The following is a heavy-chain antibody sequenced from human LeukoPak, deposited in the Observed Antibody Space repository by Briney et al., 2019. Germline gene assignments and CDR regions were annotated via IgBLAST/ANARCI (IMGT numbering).Heavy chain of an antibody. CDR3: ARHPYCGGDCYCQQYYFDY. CDR1: GGSISSYY. D-gene: IGHD2-21*02. J-gene: IGHJ4*02. CDR2: IYYSGST. Sequence: SETLSLTCTVSGGSISSYYWSWIRQPPGKGLEWIGYIYYSGSTNYNPSLKSRVTISVDTSKNQLSLKLSSVTAADTAVYYCARHPYCGGDCYCQQYYFDYWGQGTLVTVSS. V-gene: IGHV4-59*08.